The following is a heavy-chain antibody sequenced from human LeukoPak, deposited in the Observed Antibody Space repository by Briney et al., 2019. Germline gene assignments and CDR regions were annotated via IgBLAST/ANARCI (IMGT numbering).Heavy chain of an antibody. CDR2: IYYSGST. D-gene: IGHD3-22*01. Sequence: SQTLSLTCTVSGGSISSGGYYWSWIRQHPGKGLEWIGYIYYSGSTYYNPSLKSRVTISVDTSKNQFSLKLSSVTAADTAVYYCARRSISGYGYFDYWGQGTLVTVSS. CDR1: GGSISSGGYY. V-gene: IGHV4-31*03. CDR3: ARRSISGYGYFDY. J-gene: IGHJ4*02.